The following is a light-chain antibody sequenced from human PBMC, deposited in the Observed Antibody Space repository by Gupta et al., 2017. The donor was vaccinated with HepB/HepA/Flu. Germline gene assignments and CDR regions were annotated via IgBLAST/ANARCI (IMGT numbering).Light chain of an antibody. Sequence: HSVLTQSTSISGTPGRRVTISCSGSSSNVGSNNVNWYQQLPGTAPKRLIVYKDERPSGVNDRILCYKAGNYASPVTSVLQSEDEADDYWGDSDTSMTAVVFGGGTKLTVL. CDR2: YKD. CDR3: GDSDTSMTAVV. CDR1: SSNVGSNN. V-gene: IGLV1-44*01. J-gene: IGLJ2*01.